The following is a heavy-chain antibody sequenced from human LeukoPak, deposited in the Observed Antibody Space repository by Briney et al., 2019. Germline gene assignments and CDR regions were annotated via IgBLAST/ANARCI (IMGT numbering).Heavy chain of an antibody. V-gene: IGHV3-7*01. CDR1: GFTFSDYW. D-gene: IGHD4-17*01. J-gene: IGHJ4*02. CDR3: ASYGDYEHFDS. CDR2: INQDGSEK. Sequence: GGSLRLSCAASGFTFSDYWMSWVRQAPGKGLEWVANINQDGSEKHYVDSVKGRVTVSRDNAKNSLYLQMNNLRVEDTAVYYCASYGDYEHFDSWGQGTLVTVSS.